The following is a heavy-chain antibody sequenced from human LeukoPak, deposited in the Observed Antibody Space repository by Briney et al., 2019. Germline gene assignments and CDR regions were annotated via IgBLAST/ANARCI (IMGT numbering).Heavy chain of an antibody. D-gene: IGHD4-11*01. V-gene: IGHV5-51*01. CDR2: IYPGDSDT. CDR1: GYGFPTYW. J-gene: IGHJ4*02. Sequence: PGGSLRLSCKGSGYGFPTYWIAWVRQMPGKGLEWMGIIYPGDSDTRYNPSFQGQVTISADKSISTAYLQWSSLKASDTAMYYCVFSNPSNSDYWGQGTLVTVSS. CDR3: VFSNPSNSDY.